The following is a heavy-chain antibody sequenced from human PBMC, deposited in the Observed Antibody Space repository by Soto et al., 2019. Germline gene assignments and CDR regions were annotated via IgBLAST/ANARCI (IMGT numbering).Heavy chain of an antibody. CDR2: IYYSGST. J-gene: IGHJ6*02. CDR1: GGSISSGGYY. V-gene: IGHV4-31*03. CDR3: ARDFTDSSGPTLGMGV. Sequence: QVQLQESGPGLVKPSQTLSLTCTVSGGSISSGGYYWSWIRQHPGKGLEGIGYIYYSGSTDYNPSLKIRVTITVDTSKNPFSLKLSSVTAADTAVYYCARDFTDSSGPTLGMGVWGQGTTVTVSS. D-gene: IGHD6-19*01.